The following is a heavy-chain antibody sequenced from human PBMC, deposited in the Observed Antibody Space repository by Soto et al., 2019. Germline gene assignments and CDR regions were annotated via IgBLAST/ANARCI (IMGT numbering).Heavy chain of an antibody. CDR2: IYWDDDK. D-gene: IGHD1-26*01. CDR1: GLSLSTSVVG. V-gene: IGHV2-5*02. J-gene: IGHJ4*02. CDR3: AHRRGGSYTFDY. Sequence: GPTLVNATQALTLTCTVSGLSLSTSVVGVGWIRQPPGKALEWLALIYWDDDKRYSPSLKSRLTITKDTSKNQVVLTMTNMDPVDTATYYCAHRRGGSYTFDYWGQGTLVTVSS.